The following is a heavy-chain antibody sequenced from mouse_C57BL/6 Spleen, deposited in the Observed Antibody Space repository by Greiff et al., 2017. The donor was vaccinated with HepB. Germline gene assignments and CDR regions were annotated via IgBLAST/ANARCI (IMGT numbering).Heavy chain of an antibody. CDR2: INPNNGGT. CDR1: GYTFTDYN. J-gene: IGHJ3*01. V-gene: IGHV1-18*01. CDR3: SSTMVTTGGAWFAY. D-gene: IGHD2-2*01. Sequence: EVQLQQSGPELVKPGASVKIPCKASGYTFTDYNMDWVKQSHGKSLEWIGDINPNNGGTISNQKFKGKATLTVDKSSRPAYMELRSRTSADTAVYYWSSTMVTTGGAWFAYWGQGTLVTVSA.